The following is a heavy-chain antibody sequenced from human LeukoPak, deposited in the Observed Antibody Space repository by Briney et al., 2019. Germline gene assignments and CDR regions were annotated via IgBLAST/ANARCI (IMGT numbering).Heavy chain of an antibody. V-gene: IGHV3-21*01. J-gene: IGHJ4*02. Sequence: GGSLRLSCAASGFTFSSYSMNWVRQAPGKGLEWVSSISSSSSYIYYADSVKGRFTISRDNAKNSLYLQMNSLRAEDTAVYYCARGLHLGELSLLENFDYWGQGTLVTVSS. CDR3: ARGLHLGELSLLENFDY. CDR1: GFTFSSYS. CDR2: ISSSSSYI. D-gene: IGHD3-16*02.